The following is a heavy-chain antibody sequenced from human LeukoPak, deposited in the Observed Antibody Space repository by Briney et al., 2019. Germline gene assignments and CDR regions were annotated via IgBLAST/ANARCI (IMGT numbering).Heavy chain of an antibody. CDR2: ISSSGSTI. V-gene: IGHV3-48*03. D-gene: IGHD1-26*01. Sequence: GGSLRLSCAASGFTFSSYEMNWVRQAPGKGLGWVSYISSSGSTIYYADSVKGRFTISRDNAKNSLCLQMNSLRAEDTAVYYCARVEWELSYYFDYWGQGTLVTVSS. CDR3: ARVEWELSYYFDY. J-gene: IGHJ4*02. CDR1: GFTFSSYE.